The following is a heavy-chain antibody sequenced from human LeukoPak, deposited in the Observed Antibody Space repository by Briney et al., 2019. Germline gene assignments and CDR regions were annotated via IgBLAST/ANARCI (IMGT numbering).Heavy chain of an antibody. CDR3: AREPATYDYGDYVGLNY. J-gene: IGHJ4*02. Sequence: GGSLRLSCAASGFTFSSYSMNWVRQAPGKGLEWVSYISSSSSTTYYADSVKGRFTISRDNAKNSLYLQMNSLRAEDTAVYYCAREPATYDYGDYVGLNYWGQGTLVTVSS. D-gene: IGHD4-17*01. V-gene: IGHV3-48*01. CDR2: ISSSSSTT. CDR1: GFTFSSYS.